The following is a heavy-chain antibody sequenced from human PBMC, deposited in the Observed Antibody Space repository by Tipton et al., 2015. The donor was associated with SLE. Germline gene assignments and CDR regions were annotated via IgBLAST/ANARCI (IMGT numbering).Heavy chain of an antibody. CDR3: AKDYMVRVQGVPSP. CDR2: IKQDGSNK. Sequence: SLRLSCAASGFTFSSYWMSCVRQAPGKGLEWVANIKQDGSNKYYADSVKGRFTISRDNSKNTLYLQMNSLRAEDTAVYYCAKDYMVRVQGVPSPWGQGTLVTVSS. V-gene: IGHV3-7*01. D-gene: IGHD3-10*01. CDR1: GFTFSSYW. J-gene: IGHJ5*02.